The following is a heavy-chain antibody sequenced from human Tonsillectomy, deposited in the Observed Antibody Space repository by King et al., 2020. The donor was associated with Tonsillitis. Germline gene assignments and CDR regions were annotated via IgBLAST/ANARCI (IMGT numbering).Heavy chain of an antibody. Sequence: QLVQSGAEVKKPGSSLKVSCKASGGTFNNYGISWGRQAPGQGLEWMGGIIPIFGATNYAQKFQGRVTITADESTRTAYMELSSLRSDDTAVYYCARRGIINYGMDVWGQGTTVIVSS. CDR1: GGTFNNYG. J-gene: IGHJ6*02. CDR2: IIPIFGAT. V-gene: IGHV1-69*12. D-gene: IGHD2-15*01. CDR3: ARRGIINYGMDV.